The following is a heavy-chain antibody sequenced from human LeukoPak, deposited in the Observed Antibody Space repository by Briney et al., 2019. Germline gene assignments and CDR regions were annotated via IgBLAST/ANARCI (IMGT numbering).Heavy chain of an antibody. CDR3: ARDSHSSTGPLDY. Sequence: PSETLSLTCTVSGGSISSSSYYWGWIRQPPGKGLEWIGSIYYSGSTYYNPSLKSRVTISVDTSKNQFPLKLSSVTAADTAVYYCARDSHSSTGPLDYWGQGTLVTVSS. V-gene: IGHV4-39*06. CDR1: GGSISSSSYY. D-gene: IGHD2-8*02. CDR2: IYYSGST. J-gene: IGHJ4*02.